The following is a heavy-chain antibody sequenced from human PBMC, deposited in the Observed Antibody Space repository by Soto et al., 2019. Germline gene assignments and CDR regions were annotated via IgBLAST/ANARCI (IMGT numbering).Heavy chain of an antibody. CDR1: GGSFSGYY. V-gene: IGHV4-34*01. CDR3: ARDKITGLFDY. CDR2: INHSGST. D-gene: IGHD2-8*02. J-gene: IGHJ4*02. Sequence: SDTLSLTCAVFGGSFSGYYWNWLRQPPGEGLEWIGKINHSGSTNYNPSLKSRVAISVDTSKNQFSLKLTSVTAADAAVYYCARDKITGLFDYWGQGTLVNVSS.